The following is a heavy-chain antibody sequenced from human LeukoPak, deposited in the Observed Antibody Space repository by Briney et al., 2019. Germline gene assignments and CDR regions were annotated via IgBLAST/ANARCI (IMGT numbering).Heavy chain of an antibody. J-gene: IGHJ3*02. V-gene: IGHV1-18*01. CDR1: GYTFTSHG. D-gene: IGHD2-2*01. CDR3: ATGLVVPAAHDAFDI. CDR2: ISAYNGNT. Sequence: ASVKVSCKASGYTFTSHGISWVRQAPGQGLEWMGWISAYNGNTNYAQKLQGRVTMTTDTSTSTAYMELRSLRSDDTAVYYCATGLVVPAAHDAFDIWGQGTMVTVSS.